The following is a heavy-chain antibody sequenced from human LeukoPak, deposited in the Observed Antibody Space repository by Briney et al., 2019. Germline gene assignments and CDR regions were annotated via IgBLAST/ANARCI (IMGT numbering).Heavy chain of an antibody. V-gene: IGHV3-23*01. J-gene: IGHJ5*02. CDR3: AKGGQDFDFWRFDL. CDR1: GFTFSDSA. CDR2: ISDTGGRT. Sequence: GGSLRLSCAASGFTFSDSAVSWVRHSPGEGLKWVSSISDTGGRTYYADSVKGRFTITRDNSRNTVNLQMNSLRAGDAARYYCAKGGQDFDFWRFDLWGQGILVIVSS. D-gene: IGHD3-3*01.